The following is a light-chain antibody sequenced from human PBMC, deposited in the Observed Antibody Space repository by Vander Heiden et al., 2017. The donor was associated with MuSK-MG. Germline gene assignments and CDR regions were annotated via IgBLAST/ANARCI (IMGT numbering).Light chain of an antibody. CDR3: QQYQNYT. V-gene: IGKV1-5*01. Sequence: DIQMTQSPSTLSASIGDTVTITCRTSQSIGPWLAWYQQRPGKAPSLLIYDASDLEPGVPSRVSGSRSGTEFTLTIRSVQPADFATYFCQQYQNYTFGQGTRLDMK. J-gene: IGKJ2*01. CDR2: DAS. CDR1: QSIGPW.